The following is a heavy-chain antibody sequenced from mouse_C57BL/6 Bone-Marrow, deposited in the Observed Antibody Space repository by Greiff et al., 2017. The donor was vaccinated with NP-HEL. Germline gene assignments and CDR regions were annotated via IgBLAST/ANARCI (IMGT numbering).Heavy chain of an antibody. Sequence: VQLQQSGAELVRPGTSVKVSCKASGYAFTNYLIEWVKQRPGQGLEWIGVINPGSGGTNYNEKFKGKATLTADKSSSTAYMQLSSLTSEDSAVYFCARSYSNYGYAMDYWGQGTSVTVSS. CDR2: INPGSGGT. V-gene: IGHV1-54*01. CDR1: GYAFTNYL. CDR3: ARSYSNYGYAMDY. D-gene: IGHD2-5*01. J-gene: IGHJ4*01.